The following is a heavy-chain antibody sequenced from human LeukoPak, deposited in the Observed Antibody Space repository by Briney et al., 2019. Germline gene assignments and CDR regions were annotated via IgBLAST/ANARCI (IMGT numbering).Heavy chain of an antibody. CDR2: ITWDGGST. CDR3: AKESSCLIRG. V-gene: IGHV3-43*01. J-gene: IGHJ4*02. D-gene: IGHD3-16*01. Sequence: PGGSLRLSCVASGFRFDEYAMHWVRQDPGKSLEWVSLITWDGGSTFYADSVKGRFTMSRDNSKNSVYLQMNSLRIEDSALYYCAKESSCLIRGWGQGTLVTVSS. CDR1: GFRFDEYA.